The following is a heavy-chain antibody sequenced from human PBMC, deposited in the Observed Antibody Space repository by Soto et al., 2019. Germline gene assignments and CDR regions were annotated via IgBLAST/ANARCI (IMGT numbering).Heavy chain of an antibody. J-gene: IGHJ5*02. Sequence: PGGSLRLSCAASGFTFSSYDMHWVRQATGKGLEWVSAIGTAGDTYYPGSVKGRFTISRENAKNSLYLQMNSLRAGDTAVYYCARGGLVAAARPSAPWFDPWGQGT. V-gene: IGHV3-13*01. CDR2: IGTAGDT. CDR3: ARGGLVAAARPSAPWFDP. CDR1: GFTFSSYD. D-gene: IGHD6-6*01.